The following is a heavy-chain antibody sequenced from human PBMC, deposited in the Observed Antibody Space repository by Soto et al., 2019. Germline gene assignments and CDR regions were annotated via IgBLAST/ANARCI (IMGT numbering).Heavy chain of an antibody. V-gene: IGHV3-7*01. CDR1: GFTFSTYW. Sequence: GGSLRLSCAASGFTFSTYWMSWVRQAPGKGLEWVANIKQDESERYYVDSVKGRFTISRDNAKNSLYLQMNSLRAEDTAVYYCATDSGTSDRWGQGTLVTVSS. J-gene: IGHJ5*02. CDR3: ATDSGTSDR. CDR2: IKQDESER. D-gene: IGHD1-1*01.